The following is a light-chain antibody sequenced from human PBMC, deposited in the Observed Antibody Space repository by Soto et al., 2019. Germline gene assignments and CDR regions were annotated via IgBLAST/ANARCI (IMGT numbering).Light chain of an antibody. J-gene: IGLJ3*02. Sequence: QLVLTQPPSASGSPGQSVTISCTGTTSDVGTYDSVSWYQQHPGKAPKLIIYEVNKRPSGVPDRFSGSKSGNTASLTVSGLQAEDETHYYCASYAGSNNLLFGGGTKVTVL. CDR2: EVN. CDR1: TSDVGTYDS. V-gene: IGLV2-8*01. CDR3: ASYAGSNNLL.